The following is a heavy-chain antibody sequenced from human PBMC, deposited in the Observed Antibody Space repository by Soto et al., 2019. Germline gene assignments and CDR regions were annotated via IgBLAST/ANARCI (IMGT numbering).Heavy chain of an antibody. CDR2: ISNSSRTI. CDR3: ARDSGYGSGASVNHYLDY. CDR1: GFNFSDYS. D-gene: IGHD3-10*01. V-gene: IGHV3-48*04. Sequence: GGSLRLSCVVSGFNFSDYSMNWVRQAPGKGPEWISYISNSSRTIYYSDSVKGRFTLSRDNAKNSLYLQMDSLRVEDTAVYYCARDSGYGSGASVNHYLDYWGHGTLVTVSS. J-gene: IGHJ4*01.